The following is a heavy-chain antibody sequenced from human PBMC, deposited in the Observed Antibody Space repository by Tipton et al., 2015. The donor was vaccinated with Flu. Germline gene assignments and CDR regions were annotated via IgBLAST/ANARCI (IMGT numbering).Heavy chain of an antibody. J-gene: IGHJ4*02. CDR2: ISAYNGNT. CDR1: GYTFTNYG. Sequence: QVQLVQSGAEVKKPGASVKVSCKASGYTFTNYGINWVRQAPGQGLEWMGWISAYNGNTNYAQMFQGRVTMTTDTSTSTAYMELRSLRSDDTAVYYCARYSKQWLISDFDSWGQGTLVTVSS. D-gene: IGHD6-19*01. CDR3: ARYSKQWLISDFDS. V-gene: IGHV1-18*01.